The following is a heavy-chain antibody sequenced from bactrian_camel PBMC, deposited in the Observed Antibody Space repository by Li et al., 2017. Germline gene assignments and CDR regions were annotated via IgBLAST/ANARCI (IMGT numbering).Heavy chain of an antibody. J-gene: IGHJ4*01. CDR1: GAIYNSQC. Sequence: VQLVESGGGSVQAGGSLKLSCAASGAIYNSQCRGWFRQASGKEREAVATLPSGGSSTYYVDSVKGRFTISQDIAKDMLYLQMNSLKPEDTAMYYCAADSAVNSVEQLGPGDPGHRL. D-gene: IGHD3*01. CDR3: AADSAVNSVEQ. CDR2: LPSGGSST. V-gene: IGHV3S54*01.